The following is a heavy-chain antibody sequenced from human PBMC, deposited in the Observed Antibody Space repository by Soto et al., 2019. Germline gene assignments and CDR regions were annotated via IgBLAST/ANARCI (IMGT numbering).Heavy chain of an antibody. J-gene: IGHJ4*02. CDR2: INPNGGST. V-gene: IGHV1-46*03. CDR3: TRGIATADY. D-gene: IGHD3-10*01. Sequence: QVQLVHPGAEVKKPGASVKFSCNDTGYIFTTYYIHWVRQAPGQGLEWLGIINPNGGSTNFAQDFQGRVTMTRDTSTSSGDMDLSSRRSEDTAVYYCTRGIATADYWGQGALLTVSS. CDR1: GYIFTTYY.